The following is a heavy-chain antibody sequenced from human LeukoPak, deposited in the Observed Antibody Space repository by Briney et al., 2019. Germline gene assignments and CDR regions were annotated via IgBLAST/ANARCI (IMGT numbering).Heavy chain of an antibody. CDR3: ARGPVGGTTYNDGDAFDI. Sequence: SETLSLTCTVSGYSISSGYYWGWIRQPPGKGLEWIGSIYYSGSTNYNPSLKSRVTISVDTSKNQFSLKLSSVTAADTAVYYCARGPVGGTTYNDGDAFDIWGQGTMVTVSS. D-gene: IGHD1-7*01. CDR2: IYYSGST. V-gene: IGHV4-38-2*02. J-gene: IGHJ3*02. CDR1: GYSISSGYY.